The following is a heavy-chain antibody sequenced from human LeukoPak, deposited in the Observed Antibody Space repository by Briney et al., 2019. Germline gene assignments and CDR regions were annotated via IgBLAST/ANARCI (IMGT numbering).Heavy chain of an antibody. Sequence: SQTLSLTCAISGDSVSNNSAAWNWIRQSPSRGLGWLGRTYYRSKWFSDYALSVKSRITINPDTSRNQFSLHLNSVIPEDTAVYYCARAPWGDYYGMDVWGQGTTVTVSS. J-gene: IGHJ6*02. V-gene: IGHV6-1*01. D-gene: IGHD3-10*01. CDR3: ARAPWGDYYGMDV. CDR1: GDSVSNNSAA. CDR2: TYYRSKWFS.